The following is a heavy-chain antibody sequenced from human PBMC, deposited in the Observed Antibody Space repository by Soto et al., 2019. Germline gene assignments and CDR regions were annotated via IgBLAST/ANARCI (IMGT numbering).Heavy chain of an antibody. J-gene: IGHJ4*02. CDR2: IYYSGTT. V-gene: IGHV4-31*03. D-gene: IGHD3-22*01. CDR3: ARSAYYSDSSGHFPFDY. Sequence: SETLSLTCTVSGDSISSNGYYWTWIRQHPGKGLEWIGYIYYSGTTYYNPSLKSRVTISVDTSKNQFSLNLSSVSAADTAVYYCARSAYYSDSSGHFPFDYWGQGTLVTVSS. CDR1: GDSISSNGYY.